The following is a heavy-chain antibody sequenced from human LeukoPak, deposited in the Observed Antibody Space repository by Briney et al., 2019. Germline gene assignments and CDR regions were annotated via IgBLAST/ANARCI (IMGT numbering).Heavy chain of an antibody. Sequence: GGSLRLSCAASGFTFSSYWMHWVRQAPGKGLVWVSRINSDGSSTSYADSVKGRFTISRDNAKNTLYLQMNSLRAEDTAVYYCARDPIVVVPAASNHFDYWGQGTLVTVSS. D-gene: IGHD2-2*01. J-gene: IGHJ4*02. CDR2: INSDGSST. CDR1: GFTFSSYW. V-gene: IGHV3-74*01. CDR3: ARDPIVVVPAASNHFDY.